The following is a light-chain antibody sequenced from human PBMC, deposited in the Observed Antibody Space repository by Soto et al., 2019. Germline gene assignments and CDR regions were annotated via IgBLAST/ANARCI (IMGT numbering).Light chain of an antibody. J-gene: IGKJ4*01. V-gene: IGKV1-5*01. CDR1: QSISSW. CDR2: DAS. Sequence: DIQMTQSPSTLSASVGDRVTITCRASQSISSWLAWYQQKPGKAPKLLIYDASSLESGVPSRFXGSGXDTXXXXXXXXXQPDDFAXYHCQQYNRYSLTFGGGTKVEIK. CDR3: QQYNRYSLT.